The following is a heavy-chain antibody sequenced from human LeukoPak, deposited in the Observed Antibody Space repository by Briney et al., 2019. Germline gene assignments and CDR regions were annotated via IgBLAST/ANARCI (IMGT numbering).Heavy chain of an antibody. D-gene: IGHD3-22*01. CDR2: INHGGST. CDR3: ARPVAGVIAR. Sequence: SETLSLTCAVYGGSFSGYYWSWIRQPPGKGLEWIGEINHGGSTNYNPSLKSRVTISVDTSKNQFSLKLSSVTAADTAVYYCARPVAGVIARWGQGTLVTVSS. J-gene: IGHJ4*02. V-gene: IGHV4-34*01. CDR1: GGSFSGYY.